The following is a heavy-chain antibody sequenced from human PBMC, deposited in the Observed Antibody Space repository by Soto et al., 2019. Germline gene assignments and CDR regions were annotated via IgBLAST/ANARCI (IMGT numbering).Heavy chain of an antibody. CDR3: AKATTMSNENSVNIQH. J-gene: IGHJ1*01. V-gene: IGHV3-23*01. CDR2: ISGRGCST. CDR1: RYTLSRYG. Sequence: SLLCASSRYTLSRYGMICVRRARAKGLECVSAISGRGCSTYYADFVRGRFTISRDNSKNRLYRQMNSLISRDTAVFYCAKATTMSNENSVNIQHWGQGTTVTVSS. D-gene: IGHD1-1*01.